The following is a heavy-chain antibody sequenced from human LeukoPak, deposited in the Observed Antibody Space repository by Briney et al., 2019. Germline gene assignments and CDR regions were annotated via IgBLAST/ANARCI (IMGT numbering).Heavy chain of an antibody. CDR2: ISGSGDST. D-gene: IGHD5-18*01. V-gene: IGHV3-23*01. Sequence: GGSLRLSCAASGFSFSSYALSWVRQAPGKGLEWVSAISGSGDSTYYADSVKGRFTVSRDNSKNTLFLQMNTLRAADTAVYYCAKHVDTAMVAQDYWGQGTLVTVSS. J-gene: IGHJ4*02. CDR3: AKHVDTAMVAQDY. CDR1: GFSFSSYA.